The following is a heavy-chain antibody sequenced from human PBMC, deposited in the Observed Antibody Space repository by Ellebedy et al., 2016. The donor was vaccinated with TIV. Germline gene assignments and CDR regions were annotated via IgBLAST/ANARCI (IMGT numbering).Heavy chain of an antibody. CDR3: AKDIGGSYTGPFDY. CDR2: ISWNSGSI. J-gene: IGHJ4*02. D-gene: IGHD1-26*01. Sequence: PGGSLRLSCAASGFTFDDYAMHWVRQAPGKGLEWVSGISWNSGSIGYADSVKGRFTISRDNAKNSLYLQMNSLRAEDTALYYCAKDIGGSYTGPFDYWGQGTLVTVSS. V-gene: IGHV3-9*01. CDR1: GFTFDDYA.